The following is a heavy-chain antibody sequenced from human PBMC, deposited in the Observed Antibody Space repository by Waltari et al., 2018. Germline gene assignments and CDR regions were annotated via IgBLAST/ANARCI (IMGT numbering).Heavy chain of an antibody. V-gene: IGHV3-33*01. D-gene: IGHD3-10*01. Sequence: QEQLVESGGGVVQPGRSLRVACAAAGVSCNKYTMNWVRQAPGKGPEWVAVIWFDGSIKYYGDSVKGRFTISRDNSRNTLYLQMNSLRVDDTAVYYCARDRSSEFYYGMDVWGQGTTVTVSS. CDR2: IWFDGSIK. CDR1: GVSCNKYT. CDR3: ARDRSSEFYYGMDV. J-gene: IGHJ6*02.